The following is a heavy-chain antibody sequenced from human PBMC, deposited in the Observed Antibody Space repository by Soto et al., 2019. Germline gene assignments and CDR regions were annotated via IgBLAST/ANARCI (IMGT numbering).Heavy chain of an antibody. Sequence: PSETLSLTCTVSGGSISSYYWSWIRQPPGKGLEWIGYIYYSGSTNYNPSLKSRVTISVDTSKNQFSLKLSSVTAADTAVYYCARELGWNAGLTWFDPGGKGTLFTVSS. CDR1: GGSISSYY. V-gene: IGHV4-59*01. CDR2: IYYSGST. CDR3: ARELGWNAGLTWFDP. J-gene: IGHJ5*02. D-gene: IGHD1-1*01.